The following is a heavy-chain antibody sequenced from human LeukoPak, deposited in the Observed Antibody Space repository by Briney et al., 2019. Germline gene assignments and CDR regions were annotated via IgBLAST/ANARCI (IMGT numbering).Heavy chain of an antibody. CDR3: AKLDYYDTR. CDR2: ITGSSAST. Sequence: GGSLRLSCAASGFTFSSYAMSWVRQAPGKGLECVSSITGSSASTYYADSVKGRFTNSRDNSKNTLYLQMNSLRAEDMAVYFCAKLDYYDTRWGQGTLVTVSS. J-gene: IGHJ4*02. V-gene: IGHV3-23*01. CDR1: GFTFSSYA. D-gene: IGHD3-22*01.